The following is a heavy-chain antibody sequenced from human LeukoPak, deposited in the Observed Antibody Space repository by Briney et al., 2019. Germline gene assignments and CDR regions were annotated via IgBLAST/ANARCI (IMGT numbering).Heavy chain of an antibody. V-gene: IGHV3-23*01. CDR3: ARGYYGSGSYLRREFDY. CDR1: GFSFSSYA. D-gene: IGHD3-10*01. Sequence: GGSLRLSCAASGFSFSSYAMTWVRQAPGKGLEWVSGISGSGGSTYYADSVKGRFTISRDSSKSTLYLQMNSLRSDDTAVFYCARGYYGSGSYLRREFDYWGQGTLVTVSS. J-gene: IGHJ4*02. CDR2: ISGSGGST.